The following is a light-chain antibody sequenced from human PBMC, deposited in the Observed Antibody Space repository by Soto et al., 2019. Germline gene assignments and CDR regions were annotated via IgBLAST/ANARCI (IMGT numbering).Light chain of an antibody. J-gene: IGKJ1*01. CDR3: QQRSDWPWT. CDR2: DTS. V-gene: IGKV3-11*01. Sequence: EVVMTQSPATLSVSPGERATLSCRASQSVSNYLAWYQHKPGRAPRLLIYDTSNRATGIPARFSGSGSGTDFTLSISNLEPEDFAVYYCQQRSDWPWTFGQGTKVDIK. CDR1: QSVSNY.